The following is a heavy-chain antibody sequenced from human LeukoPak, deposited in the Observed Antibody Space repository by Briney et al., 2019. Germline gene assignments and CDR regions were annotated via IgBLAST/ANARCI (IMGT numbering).Heavy chain of an antibody. D-gene: IGHD1-26*01. V-gene: IGHV3-48*03. CDR2: ISSSGSTI. J-gene: IGHJ4*02. Sequence: GGSLRLSCAASGFTFSSYEMNWVRQAPGKGLEWVSYISSSGSTIYYADSVKGRFTISRDNAKNSLYLQMNSLRAEDTAVYYCAREGIVGATRVTDSWGQGTLVTVSS. CDR1: GFTFSSYE. CDR3: AREGIVGATRVTDS.